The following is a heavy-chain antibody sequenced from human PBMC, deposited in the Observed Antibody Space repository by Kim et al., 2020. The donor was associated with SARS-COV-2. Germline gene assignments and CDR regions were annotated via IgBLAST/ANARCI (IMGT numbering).Heavy chain of an antibody. CDR3: ARADGGGVGFDGMDV. CDR2: INWNGGST. D-gene: IGHD3-16*01. Sequence: GGSLRLSCAASGFTFDDYGMSWVRQAPGKGLEWVSGINWNGGSTGYADSVKGRFTISRDNAKNSLYLQMNSLRAEDTALYHCARADGGGVGFDGMDVWGQGTTVTVSS. V-gene: IGHV3-20*01. CDR1: GFTFDDYG. J-gene: IGHJ6*02.